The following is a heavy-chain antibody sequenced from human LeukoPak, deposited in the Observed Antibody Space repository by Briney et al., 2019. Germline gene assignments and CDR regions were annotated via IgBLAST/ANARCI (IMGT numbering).Heavy chain of an antibody. CDR1: GFTFSSYA. J-gene: IGHJ4*02. D-gene: IGHD4-17*01. CDR2: IKQDGSEK. V-gene: IGHV3-7*01. CDR3: ARGGWATVTTGYFDY. Sequence: GGSLRLSCAASGFTFSSYAMSWVRQAPGKGLEWVANIKQDGSEKYYVDSVKGRFTISRDNAKNSLYLQMNSLRAEDTAVYYCARGGWATVTTGYFDYWGQGTLVTVSS.